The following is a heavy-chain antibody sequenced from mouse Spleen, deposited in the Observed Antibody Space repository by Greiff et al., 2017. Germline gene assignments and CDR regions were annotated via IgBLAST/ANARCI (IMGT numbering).Heavy chain of an antibody. CDR3: ASLGRYFDV. V-gene: IGHV5-9-1*01. J-gene: IGHJ1*01. D-gene: IGHD4-1*01. Sequence: EVKLEESGGGLVKPGGSLKLSCAASGFTFSSYAMSWVRQTPEKRLEWVATISSGGSYTYYPDSVKGRFTISRDNAKNTLYLQMSSLRSEDTAMYYCASLGRYFDVWGAGTTVTVSS. CDR1: GFTFSSYA. CDR2: ISSGGSYT.